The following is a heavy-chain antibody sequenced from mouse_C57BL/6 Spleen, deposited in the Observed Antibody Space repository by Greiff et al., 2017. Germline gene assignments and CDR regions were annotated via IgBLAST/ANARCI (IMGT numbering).Heavy chain of an antibody. CDR3: TRPYYGNYPYY. Sequence: QVQLKQSGAELVRPGASVTLSCKASGYTFTDYEMHWVKQTPVHGLEWIGAIDPETGGTAYNQKFKGKAILTADKSSSTAYMELRSLTSEDSAVYYCTRPYYGNYPYYWGQGTTLTVSS. CDR1: GYTFTDYE. D-gene: IGHD2-1*01. J-gene: IGHJ2*01. CDR2: IDPETGGT. V-gene: IGHV1-15*01.